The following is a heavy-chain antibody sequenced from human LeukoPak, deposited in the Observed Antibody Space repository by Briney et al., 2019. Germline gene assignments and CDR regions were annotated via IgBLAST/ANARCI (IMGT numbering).Heavy chain of an antibody. V-gene: IGHV4-59*12. CDR2: IYYSGST. CDR3: ARAPDAFDI. J-gene: IGHJ3*02. Sequence: SETLSLTCTVSGGSISSYYWSWIRQPPGKGLEWIGYIYYSGSTYYNPSLKSRVTISVDTSKNQFSLKLSSVTAADTAVYYCARAPDAFDIWGQGTMVTVSS. CDR1: GGSISSYY.